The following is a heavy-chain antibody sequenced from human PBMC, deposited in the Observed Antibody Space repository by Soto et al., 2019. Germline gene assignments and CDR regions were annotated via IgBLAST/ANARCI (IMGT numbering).Heavy chain of an antibody. CDR2: ISSGSSYI. CDR1: GFTFSNAW. D-gene: IGHD3-10*01. Sequence: GGSLRLSCAASGFTFSNAWMSWVRQAPGKGLEWVSSISSGSSYIYYADSVKGRFTISRDNAKNSLYLQMDSLRAEDTAVYYCARSWGGSGKVWNDYGMEVWGHGTTVTVSS. V-gene: IGHV3-21*06. CDR3: ARSWGGSGKVWNDYGMEV. J-gene: IGHJ6*02.